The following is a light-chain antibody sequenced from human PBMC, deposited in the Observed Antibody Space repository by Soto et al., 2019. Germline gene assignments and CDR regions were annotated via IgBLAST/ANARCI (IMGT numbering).Light chain of an antibody. Sequence: EIVLTQSPGTLFLSPGERATLSCRASQSVSSSYLAWYQQKPGQAPRLLIYGASSRATGIPDRFSGSGSGTDFTLTISILEPEDFAVYYCQQYGSSPVTFGQGTRLEIK. CDR3: QQYGSSPVT. CDR2: GAS. CDR1: QSVSSSY. J-gene: IGKJ5*01. V-gene: IGKV3-20*01.